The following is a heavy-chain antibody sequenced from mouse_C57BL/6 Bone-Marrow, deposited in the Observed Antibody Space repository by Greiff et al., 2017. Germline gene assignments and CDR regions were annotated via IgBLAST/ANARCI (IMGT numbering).Heavy chain of an antibody. CDR1: GFNIKDYY. D-gene: IGHD1-1*01. J-gene: IGHJ2*01. V-gene: IGHV14-2*01. CDR2: IDPEDGET. CDR3: TSSLIYYGTNY. Sequence: EVKLMESGAELVKPGASVKLSCTASGFNIKDYYIHWVKQRTEQGLEWIGRIDPEDGETKYAPKLQDKATITADTYFNHAYLQSRRLTSEDTAVYYCTSSLIYYGTNYWGQGTTLTVSS.